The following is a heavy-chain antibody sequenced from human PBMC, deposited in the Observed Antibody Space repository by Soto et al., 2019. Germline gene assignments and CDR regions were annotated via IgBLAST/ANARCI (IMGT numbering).Heavy chain of an antibody. CDR2: IIPIFGTQ. CDR3: ASRGCSGGSCYRITYYYYYGMEV. V-gene: IGHV1-69*13. J-gene: IGHJ6*04. CDR1: GGTFSSYA. Sequence: SVKVSCKASGGTFSSYAISWVRQAPGQGLEWMGGIIPIFGTQNYAQKFQGRVTITADESTSTAYMELSSLRSEDTAVYYCASRGCSGGSCYRITYYYYYGMEVWGDGNTVTVSS. D-gene: IGHD2-15*01.